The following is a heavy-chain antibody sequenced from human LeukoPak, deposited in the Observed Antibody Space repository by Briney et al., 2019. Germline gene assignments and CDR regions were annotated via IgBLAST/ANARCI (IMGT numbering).Heavy chain of an antibody. D-gene: IGHD7-27*01. CDR3: ARGLGGASYYMDV. J-gene: IGHJ6*03. Sequence: PSETLSLTCAVYGGSFSGYYWSWIRQPPGKGLEWIGEINHSGSTNYNPSLKSRVTISVDTSKNQFSLKLSSVTAADTAMYYCARGLGGASYYMDVWGKGTTVTISS. CDR2: INHSGST. V-gene: IGHV4-34*01. CDR1: GGSFSGYY.